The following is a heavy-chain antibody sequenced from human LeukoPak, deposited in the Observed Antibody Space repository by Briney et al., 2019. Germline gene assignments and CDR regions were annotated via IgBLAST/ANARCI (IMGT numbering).Heavy chain of an antibody. CDR2: FFSTAGT. CDR1: GFTVSRTY. J-gene: IGHJ4*02. Sequence: GGSLRLSCAASGFTVSRTYMGRVRQAPGEGLEWVLVFFSTAGTNYADPVQGRLTVPRDNSKNTLYLQMNSLRAEDTAVYYCAKFLGGSSWFAIDFWGQGSLVTVSS. CDR3: AKFLGGSSWFAIDF. V-gene: IGHV3-66*01. D-gene: IGHD6-13*01.